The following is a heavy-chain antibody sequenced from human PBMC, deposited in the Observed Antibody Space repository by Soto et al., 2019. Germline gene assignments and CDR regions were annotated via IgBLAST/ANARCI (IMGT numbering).Heavy chain of an antibody. V-gene: IGHV3-30*18. CDR1: GFIFSDFG. J-gene: IGHJ4*02. CDR3: GKEGGGVELAATVES. D-gene: IGHD3-3*01. CDR2: VSRDGGDK. Sequence: VQLVESGGGVVQPGRSLRLSCAASGFIFSDFGIQWVRQAPGKGLEWVAVVSRDGGDKYYGDSVKGRFTVSRADSKNTVSLQMNSLRGDDTAVYYCGKEGGGVELAATVESWGQGTLVVVSS.